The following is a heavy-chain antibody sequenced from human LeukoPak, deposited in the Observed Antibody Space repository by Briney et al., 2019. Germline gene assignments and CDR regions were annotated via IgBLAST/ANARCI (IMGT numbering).Heavy chain of an antibody. J-gene: IGHJ4*02. D-gene: IGHD3-16*02. Sequence: ASVKVSCKASGYTFTSYYMHWVRQAPGQGLEWMGGIIPIFGTANYAQKLQGRVTITADKSTSTAYMELSSLRSEDTAVYYCARASIMITFGGVIVRDFDYWGQGTLVTVSS. CDR3: ARASIMITFGGVIVRDFDY. V-gene: IGHV1-69*06. CDR1: GYTFTSYY. CDR2: IIPIFGTA.